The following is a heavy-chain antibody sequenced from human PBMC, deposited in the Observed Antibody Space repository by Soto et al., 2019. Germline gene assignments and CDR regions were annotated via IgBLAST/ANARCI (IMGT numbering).Heavy chain of an antibody. CDR1: GFTFTSSA. J-gene: IGHJ3*02. CDR3: AAVCGGDCYVGAFDI. Sequence: ASVKVSCKASGFTFTSSAVQWVRQARGQRLEWIGWIVVGSGNTNYAQKFQERVTITRDMSTSTAYMELSSLRSEDTAVYYCAAVCGGDCYVGAFDIWGQGTMVTVS. CDR2: IVVGSGNT. V-gene: IGHV1-58*01. D-gene: IGHD2-21*02.